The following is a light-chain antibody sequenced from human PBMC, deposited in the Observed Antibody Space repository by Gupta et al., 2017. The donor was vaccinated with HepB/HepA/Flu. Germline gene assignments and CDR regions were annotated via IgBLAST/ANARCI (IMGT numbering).Light chain of an antibody. J-gene: IGLJ1*01. Sequence: QSVLPQPPSASGTPGQRVTISCSGSSSNIGSNTVNWYQQLPGTAPKLLIYSNDRPPSGVPDRFSGSKSGTSASLAISGLQSEDEADYYCAAWDDSLNGRVFGTGTKVTVL. CDR1: SSNIGSNT. CDR3: AAWDDSLNGRV. V-gene: IGLV1-44*01. CDR2: SND.